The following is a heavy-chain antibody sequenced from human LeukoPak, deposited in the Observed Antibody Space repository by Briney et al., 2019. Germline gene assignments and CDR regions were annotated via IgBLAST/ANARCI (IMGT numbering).Heavy chain of an antibody. CDR2: INPNSGGT. V-gene: IGHV1-2*02. CDR3: AYTLPPYYDFWSGSYDAFDI. CDR1: GYTFTGYY. J-gene: IGHJ3*02. D-gene: IGHD3-3*01. Sequence: ASVKVSCKASGYTFTGYYMHWVRQAPGQGLEWMGWINPNSGGTNYAQKFQGRVTMTRDTSISTAYMELSRLRSDDTAVYYCAYTLPPYYDFWSGSYDAFDIWGQGTMVTVSS.